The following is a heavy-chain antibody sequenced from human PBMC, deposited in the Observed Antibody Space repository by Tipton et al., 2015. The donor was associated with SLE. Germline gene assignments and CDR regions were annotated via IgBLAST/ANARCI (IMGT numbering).Heavy chain of an antibody. D-gene: IGHD6-19*01. V-gene: IGHV4-59*01. J-gene: IGHJ3*02. CDR1: GGSLGSEY. CDR3: ARLYRVAVADLEAFDS. CDR2: IYYNGDA. Sequence: TLSLTCTVSGGSLGSEYWSWIRQPPGKGLEWIGHIYYNGDANYNPSLKSRLTISVDTSKNQFSLQLSSVTAADTAVYYCARLYRVAVADLEAFDSWGRGKMVAVSS.